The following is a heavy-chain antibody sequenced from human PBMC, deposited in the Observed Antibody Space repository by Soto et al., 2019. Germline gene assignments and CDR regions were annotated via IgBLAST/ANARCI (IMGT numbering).Heavy chain of an antibody. CDR3: AAGGGLPRYY. CDR1: GGSINSGHL. CDR2: IYHSGST. D-gene: IGHD5-12*01. V-gene: IGHV4-4*02. J-gene: IGHJ4*02. Sequence: SETLSLTCTVSGGSINSGHLWGWVRQPPGKGLEWIGEIYHSGSTNYNPSLKSRVTISVDRSKNQFSLKLSSVTAADTAVYYCAAGGGLPRYYWGQGTLVTVSS.